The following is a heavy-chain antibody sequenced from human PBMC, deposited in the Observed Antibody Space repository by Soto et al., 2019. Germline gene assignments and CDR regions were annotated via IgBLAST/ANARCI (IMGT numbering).Heavy chain of an antibody. Sequence: PSETLSLTCTVSGGSISSGCYYWSWIRQHPGKGLEWIGYIYYSGSTYYNPSLKSRVTISVDTSKNQFSLKLSSVTAADTAVYYCARDRGGGYFDWPSFDYLGQGTLVTVSS. CDR3: ARDRGGGYFDWPSFDY. CDR1: GGSISSGCYY. J-gene: IGHJ4*02. CDR2: IYYSGST. V-gene: IGHV4-31*03. D-gene: IGHD3-9*01.